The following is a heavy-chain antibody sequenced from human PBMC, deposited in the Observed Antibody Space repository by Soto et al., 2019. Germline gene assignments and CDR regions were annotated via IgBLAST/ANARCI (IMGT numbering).Heavy chain of an antibody. V-gene: IGHV4-30-4*01. CDR1: GGSISSNDYY. CDR3: ARGRYNWNQGAFDI. D-gene: IGHD1-20*01. CDR2: IYYSGST. Sequence: PSETLSLTCTVSGGSISSNDYYWKWIRQPPGKGLEWIGYIYYSGSTYYNPSLKSRVTISADTSKTQFSLKLTSVTAADTAVYYCARGRYNWNQGAFDIWGQGTVVTVSS. J-gene: IGHJ3*02.